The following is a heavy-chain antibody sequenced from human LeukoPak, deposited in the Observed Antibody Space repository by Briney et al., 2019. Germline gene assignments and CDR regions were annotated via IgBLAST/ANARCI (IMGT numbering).Heavy chain of an antibody. V-gene: IGHV4-59*01. Sequence: PSETLSLTCTVSGGSISSYYWSWIRQPPGKGLEWIGYIYYSGSTNYNPSPKSRVTISVDTSKNQFSLKLSSVTAADTAVYYCARVRTRWYFDLWGRGTLVTVSS. CDR2: IYYSGST. CDR3: ARVRTRWYFDL. D-gene: IGHD1-14*01. CDR1: GGSISSYY. J-gene: IGHJ2*01.